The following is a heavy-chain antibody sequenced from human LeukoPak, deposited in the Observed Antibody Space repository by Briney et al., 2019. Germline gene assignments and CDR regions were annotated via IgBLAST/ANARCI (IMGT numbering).Heavy chain of an antibody. Sequence: GGSLRLSCAASGFSVRNNYMSWVRQAPGKGLEWVSVIYSGGSTYDADSVKGRFIISRDDSKNTVFLQMNRLRVEDTAMYYCARSYYDILTGYSRRELDYWGQGTLVTVSS. CDR3: ARSYYDILTGYSRRELDY. V-gene: IGHV3-53*01. J-gene: IGHJ4*02. CDR2: IYSGGST. CDR1: GFSVRNNY. D-gene: IGHD3-9*01.